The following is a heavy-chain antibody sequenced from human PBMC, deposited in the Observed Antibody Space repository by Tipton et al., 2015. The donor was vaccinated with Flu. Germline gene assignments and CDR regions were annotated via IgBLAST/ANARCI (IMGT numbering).Heavy chain of an antibody. CDR3: ARGDPGADMTTITGKFDY. CDR2: IYHSGST. D-gene: IGHD4-17*01. Sequence: TLSLTCTVSGGSISSGDYFWSWIRQHPGKGLEWIGYIYHSGSTHYNPSLKSRLNISIDTSKNQFSLKLSSVTAADTAVYFCARGDPGADMTTITGKFDYWGQGTLVPVSS. CDR1: GGSISSGDYF. J-gene: IGHJ4*02. V-gene: IGHV4-31*03.